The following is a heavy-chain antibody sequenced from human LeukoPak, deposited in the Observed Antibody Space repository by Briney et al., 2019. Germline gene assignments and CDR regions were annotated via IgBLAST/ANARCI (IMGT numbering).Heavy chain of an antibody. CDR2: ISGSGGST. J-gene: IGHJ5*02. CDR1: GFTFSSYA. CDR3: AKDLRVSVLLWFGQRPDNWFDP. V-gene: IGHV3-23*01. Sequence: GGSLRLSRAASGFTFSSYAMSWVRQAPGKGLEWVSAISGSGGSTYYADSVKGRFTISRDNSKNTLYLQMNSLRAEDTAVYYCAKDLRVSVLLWFGQRPDNWFDPWGQGTLVTVSS. D-gene: IGHD3-10*01.